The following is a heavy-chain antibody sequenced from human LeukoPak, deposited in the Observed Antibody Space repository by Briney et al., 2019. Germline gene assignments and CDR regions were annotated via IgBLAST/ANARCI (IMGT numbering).Heavy chain of an antibody. CDR3: ARSREGTAHFDY. V-gene: IGHV3-64*01. D-gene: IGHD5-24*01. CDR1: EFIFSSYE. CDR2: SNSNGVSS. Sequence: PGGSLRLSCATSEFIFSSYEMHWVRQTPGKGLEYVSGSNSNGVSSYYAMSVKGRFTISRDNSKNTLYLQMGSLKTEDMAVYYCARSREGTAHFDYWGQGTLVTVSS. J-gene: IGHJ4*02.